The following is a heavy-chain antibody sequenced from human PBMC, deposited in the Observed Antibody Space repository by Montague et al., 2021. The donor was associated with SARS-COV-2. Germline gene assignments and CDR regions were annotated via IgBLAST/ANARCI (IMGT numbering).Heavy chain of an antibody. V-gene: IGHV4-34*01. D-gene: IGHD3-10*01. CDR2: INQSGRT. CDR3: ARRGSSVWGVTVSAELDY. CDR1: GGSFSGYY. Sequence: TLSLTCAVYGGSFSGYYWSWIRQPPEKGLEWIGEINQSGRTNNNPSLKSRVIISVDTSKNQFSLKRSSVTAADTAVYYCARRGSSVWGVTVSAELDYWGQGILVIVSS. J-gene: IGHJ4*02.